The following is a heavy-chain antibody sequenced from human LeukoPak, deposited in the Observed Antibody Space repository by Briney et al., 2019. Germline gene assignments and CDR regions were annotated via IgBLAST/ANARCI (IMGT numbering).Heavy chain of an antibody. V-gene: IGHV5-51*01. Sequence: PGESLKISCKGSGYLFTSYWVGWVRQLPGKGLEWMGIIYPGDSDTRYSPSFQGQVTISADKSISTPYLQWSSLKASDTAMYYCARQDYGDYGISGAFDIWGQGTMVTVSS. D-gene: IGHD4-17*01. CDR2: IYPGDSDT. J-gene: IGHJ3*02. CDR1: GYLFTSYW. CDR3: ARQDYGDYGISGAFDI.